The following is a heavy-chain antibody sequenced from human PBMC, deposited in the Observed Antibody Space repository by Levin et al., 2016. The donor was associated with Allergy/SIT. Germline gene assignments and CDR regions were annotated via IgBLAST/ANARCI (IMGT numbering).Heavy chain of an antibody. CDR1: GFTFNTFW. J-gene: IGHJ4*02. V-gene: IGHV3-7*04. CDR3: ARDGGSGWNPFDN. D-gene: IGHD6-19*01. Sequence: GGSLRLSCKVSGFTFNTFWMSWVRQAPGKGLEWVANINRNGSEEHYVYSVKGRFTISRDNAKNSLYLQMTSLTAVDTAVYYCARDGGSGWNPFDNWGPGTLVTVSS. CDR2: INRNGSEE.